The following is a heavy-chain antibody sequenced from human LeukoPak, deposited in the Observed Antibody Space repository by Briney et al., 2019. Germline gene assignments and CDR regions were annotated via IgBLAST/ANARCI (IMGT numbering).Heavy chain of an antibody. J-gene: IGHJ3*02. D-gene: IGHD6-13*01. CDR3: ARDDEEGNAFDI. CDR1: GFTFDDYG. CDR2: INWNGDST. V-gene: IGHV3-20*04. Sequence: SGGSLRLSCAASGFTFDDYGMSWVRQAPGKGLEWVSGINWNGDSTGYADSVKGRFAISRDSAKSSLYLQMNSLRAEDTALYYCARDDEEGNAFDIWGQGTMVTVSS.